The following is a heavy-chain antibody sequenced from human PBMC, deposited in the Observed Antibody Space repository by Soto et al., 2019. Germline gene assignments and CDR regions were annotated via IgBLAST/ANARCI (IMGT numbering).Heavy chain of an antibody. CDR1: GFTFRNYA. CDR3: AKGMYYYDSSGYRFFDY. Sequence: PGGSLRLSCAASGFTFRNYAMNWVRQAPGKGREWVSGISVSGGTTYYADSVKGRVTVSRDNSKSTVFVQMNSLRSEDTAVYFCAKGMYYYDSSGYRFFDYWGQGTLVTVSS. V-gene: IGHV3-23*01. D-gene: IGHD3-22*01. CDR2: ISVSGGTT. J-gene: IGHJ4*02.